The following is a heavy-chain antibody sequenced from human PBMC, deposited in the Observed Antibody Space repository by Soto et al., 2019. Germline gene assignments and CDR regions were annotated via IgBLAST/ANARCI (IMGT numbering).Heavy chain of an antibody. Sequence: GGSLRLSCADFGFNFTSYAMTWVRQAPGKGLEWVSAISESGTITYHADSVRGRFTISRDNSKNTVYLQMTSLRAGDTAVYFCAKGGRRRGSYPPLDYWGQGTLVTVSS. CDR1: GFNFTSYA. D-gene: IGHD1-26*01. CDR2: ISESGTIT. V-gene: IGHV3-23*01. J-gene: IGHJ4*02. CDR3: AKGGRRRGSYPPLDY.